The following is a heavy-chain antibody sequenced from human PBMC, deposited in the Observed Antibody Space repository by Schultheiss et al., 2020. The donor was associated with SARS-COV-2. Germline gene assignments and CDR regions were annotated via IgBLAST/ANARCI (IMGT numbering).Heavy chain of an antibody. V-gene: IGHV4-59*01. D-gene: IGHD6-6*01. Sequence: SQTLSLTCTVSDGSISSYYWSWIRQPPRKGLKYMGYIYYSGSISYNPSLKSRVTISVDTSKNTFSLKLSSVTAADTAVYYCARARLTRRIDSWGQGTLVTVSS. CDR1: DGSISSYY. J-gene: IGHJ4*02. CDR2: IYYSGSI. CDR3: ARARLTRRIDS.